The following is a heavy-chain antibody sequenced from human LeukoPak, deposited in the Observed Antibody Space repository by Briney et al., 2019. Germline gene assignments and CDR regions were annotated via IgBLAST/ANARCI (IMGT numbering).Heavy chain of an antibody. V-gene: IGHV4-59*07. D-gene: IGHD2-2*01. Sequence: SDTLSLTCTVSGGSISSYYWSWIRQPPGKGLEWMGYIHHSGSTNYNPSLKSRVTILVDTSKNLLSLKLSSLTAADTAVYYCARAVEYQMPYYFDYWGQGTLVTVSS. CDR3: ARAVEYQMPYYFDY. J-gene: IGHJ4*02. CDR1: GGSISSYY. CDR2: IHHSGST.